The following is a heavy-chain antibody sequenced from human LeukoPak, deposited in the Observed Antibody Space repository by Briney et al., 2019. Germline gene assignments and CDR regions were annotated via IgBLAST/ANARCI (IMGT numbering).Heavy chain of an antibody. Sequence: PSETLSLTCTVSGGSVSSGSYYWCWIRQPPGEGLEWIGYIHYSGSTNYNPSLKSRVTMSVDTSKNQFSLKLSSVTAADTAVYYCARVPGGGTAANWGQGTMVTVSS. D-gene: IGHD1-26*01. V-gene: IGHV4-61*01. CDR3: ARVPGGGTAAN. J-gene: IGHJ3*01. CDR1: GGSVSSGSYY. CDR2: IHYSGST.